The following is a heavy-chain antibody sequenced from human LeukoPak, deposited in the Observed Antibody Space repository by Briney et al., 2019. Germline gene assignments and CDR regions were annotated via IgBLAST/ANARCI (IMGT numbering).Heavy chain of an antibody. V-gene: IGHV4-39*07. D-gene: IGHD6-19*01. Sequence: SETLSLTCTVSGGSISSSSYYWGWIRQPPGKGLEWIGEIYHSGSTNYNPSLKSRVTISVDKSKNQFSLKLSSVTAADTAVYYCARVHGYSSGRDYYYYYYMDVWGKGTTVTVSS. J-gene: IGHJ6*03. CDR1: GGSISSSSYY. CDR3: ARVHGYSSGRDYYYYYYMDV. CDR2: IYHSGST.